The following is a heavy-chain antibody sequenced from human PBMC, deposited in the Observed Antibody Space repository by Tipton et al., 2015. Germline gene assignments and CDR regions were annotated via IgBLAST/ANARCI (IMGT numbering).Heavy chain of an antibody. J-gene: IGHJ6*02. CDR1: GFSFDYYG. Sequence: SLRLSCAASGFSFDYYGMHWVRQAPGKGLEWVAVVWYDGSNQYYADSVKGRFTISRDNAKNSLYLQMNSLRAEDTALYYCAKDKGGGYSYGYYYYGMDVWGQGTTVTVSS. V-gene: IGHV3-33*03. CDR2: VWYDGSNQ. CDR3: AKDKGGGYSYGYYYYGMDV. D-gene: IGHD5-18*01.